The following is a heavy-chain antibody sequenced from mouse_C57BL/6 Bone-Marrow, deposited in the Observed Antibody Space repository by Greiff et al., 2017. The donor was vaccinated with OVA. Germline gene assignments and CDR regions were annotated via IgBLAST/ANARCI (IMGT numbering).Heavy chain of an antibody. CDR2: IYPRSGNT. V-gene: IGHV1-81*01. CDR1: GYTFTSYG. J-gene: IGHJ3*01. CDR3: ARDYYGTWFAY. D-gene: IGHD1-1*01. Sequence: QVQLQQSGAELARPGASVKLSCKASGYTFTSYGISWVKQRTGQGLEWIGEIYPRSGNTYYNEKFKSKATLTADKSSSTAYMELRSLTSEDSAVYFCARDYYGTWFAYWGQGTLVTVSA.